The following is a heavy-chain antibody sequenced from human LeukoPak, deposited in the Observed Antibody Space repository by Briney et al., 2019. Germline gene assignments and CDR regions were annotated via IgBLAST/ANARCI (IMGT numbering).Heavy chain of an antibody. CDR2: MNPNSGNT. D-gene: IGHD6-13*01. CDR1: GYTFTSYD. J-gene: IGHJ4*02. Sequence: ASVKVSCKASGYTFTSYDINWVRQATGQGLEWMGWMNPNSGNTGYAQKFQGRVTTTRNTSISTAYMELSSLRSEDTAVYYCARVYKQHSPRGSFGYWGQGTLVTVSS. V-gene: IGHV1-8*01. CDR3: ARVYKQHSPRGSFGY.